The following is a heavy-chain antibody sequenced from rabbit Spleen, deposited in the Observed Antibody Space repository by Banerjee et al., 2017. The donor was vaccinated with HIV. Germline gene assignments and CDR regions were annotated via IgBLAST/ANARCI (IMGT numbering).Heavy chain of an antibody. D-gene: IGHD1-1*01. Sequence: QSLEESGGDLVKPGASLTLTCKASGIDFSSYYDMCWVRQAPGKGLEWIGIIYAAKGSTDYASWVNGRFTISSDNAQSTVDLQMTSLTAADTATYFCVRAIENSGGAFGLWGPGTLVTVS. V-gene: IGHV1S43*01. CDR1: GIDFSSYYD. CDR3: VRAIENSGGAFGL. J-gene: IGHJ4*01. CDR2: IYAAKGST.